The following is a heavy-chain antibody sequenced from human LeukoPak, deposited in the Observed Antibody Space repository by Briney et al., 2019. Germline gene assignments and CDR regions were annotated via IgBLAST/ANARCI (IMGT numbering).Heavy chain of an antibody. CDR2: IIPIFGTP. CDR1: GYTFTSYD. Sequence: SVKVSCKASGYTFTSYDINWVRQATGQGLEWMGGIIPIFGTPHYAQKFQDRVTITADASTSTAYMELSSLRSEDTAVYYCARAYMTATRHFDSWGQGTLVTVSS. D-gene: IGHD2-21*02. V-gene: IGHV1-69*13. CDR3: ARAYMTATRHFDS. J-gene: IGHJ4*02.